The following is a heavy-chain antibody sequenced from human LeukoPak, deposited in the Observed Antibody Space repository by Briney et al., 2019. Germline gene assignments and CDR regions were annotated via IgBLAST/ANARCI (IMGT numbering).Heavy chain of an antibody. CDR3: ARGRITMVRGVDY. V-gene: IGHV4-31*03. J-gene: IGHJ4*02. Sequence: SQTLSLTCTVSGGSISSGGYYWSWIRQHPGKGLEWIGYIYYSGSTYYNPSLKSRVTISVDTSKNQFSLKLSSVTAADTAVYYCARGRITMVRGVDYWGQGTLVTVSS. CDR1: GGSISSGGYY. CDR2: IYYSGST. D-gene: IGHD3-10*01.